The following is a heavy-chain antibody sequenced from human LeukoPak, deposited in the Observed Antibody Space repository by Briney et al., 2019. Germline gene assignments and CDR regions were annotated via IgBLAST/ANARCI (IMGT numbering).Heavy chain of an antibody. CDR2: ISAYNGNT. CDR1: GYTFTSYG. V-gene: IGHV1-18*01. Sequence: GASVKVSCKASGYTFTSYGISWVRQAPGQGLEWMGWISAYNGNTNYAQKLQGRVTMTTDTSTSTAYMELRSLRSDDTAVYYCARDYDFWSGYYSGGLSERDGSLRFDYWGQGTLVTVSS. J-gene: IGHJ4*02. CDR3: ARDYDFWSGYYSGGLSERDGSLRFDY. D-gene: IGHD3-3*01.